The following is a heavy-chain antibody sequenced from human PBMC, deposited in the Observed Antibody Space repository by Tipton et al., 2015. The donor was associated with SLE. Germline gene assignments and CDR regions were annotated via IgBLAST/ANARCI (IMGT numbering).Heavy chain of an antibody. CDR1: GYSINIGYY. Sequence: TLSLTCVVSGYSINIGYYWAWIRQPPGKGLEWVGSVYHSGSTYYNPSLKSRVTISVDTSKNQFSLTLRSVTAADTALYYCAREGSGGKWFDPWGQGTLVTVTS. CDR2: VYHSGST. J-gene: IGHJ5*02. D-gene: IGHD3-16*01. V-gene: IGHV4-38-2*02. CDR3: AREGSGGKWFDP.